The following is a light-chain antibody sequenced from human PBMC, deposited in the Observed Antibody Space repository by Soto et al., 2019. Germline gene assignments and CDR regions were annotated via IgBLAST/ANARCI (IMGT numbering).Light chain of an antibody. J-gene: IGLJ1*01. CDR1: SSDVGSYKD. CDR3: CAYADTFYV. V-gene: IGLV2-11*01. Sequence: QSALTQPRSVSGSPGQSVTISCTGTSSDVGSYKDVSWYQHHPGKVPKLMIYDVSERPSGVTDRFSGSKSGNTASLTISGLQAEDDANYYCCAYADTFYVFGTGTKLTVL. CDR2: DVS.